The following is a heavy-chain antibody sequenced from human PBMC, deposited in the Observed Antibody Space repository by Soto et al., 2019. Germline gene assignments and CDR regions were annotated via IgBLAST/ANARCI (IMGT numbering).Heavy chain of an antibody. CDR1: GYTVTGYY. D-gene: IGHD6-19*01. CDR2: INPNSGGT. Sequence: ASVKVSCKASGYTVTGYYMHWVRQAPGQGLEWMGWINPNSGGTNYAQKFQGWVTMTRDTSISTAYMELSRLRSDDTAVYYCARTAVAGTSGYYGMDVWGQGTTVTVSS. CDR3: ARTAVAGTSGYYGMDV. V-gene: IGHV1-2*04. J-gene: IGHJ6*02.